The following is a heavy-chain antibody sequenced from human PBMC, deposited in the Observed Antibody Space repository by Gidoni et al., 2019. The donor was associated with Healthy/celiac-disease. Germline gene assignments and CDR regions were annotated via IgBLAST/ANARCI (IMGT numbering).Heavy chain of an antibody. V-gene: IGHV4-39*01. Sequence: QLQLQESGPGLVKPSETLSLTCTVSGGSISSSSYYWGWIRRPPGKGLEWIGSIYYSGSTYYNPSLKSRVTISVDTSKNQFSLKLSSVTAADTAVYYCARRPGVLMVYAIASFDYWGQGTLVTVSS. CDR3: ARRPGVLMVYAIASFDY. D-gene: IGHD2-8*01. J-gene: IGHJ4*02. CDR2: IYYSGST. CDR1: GGSISSSSYY.